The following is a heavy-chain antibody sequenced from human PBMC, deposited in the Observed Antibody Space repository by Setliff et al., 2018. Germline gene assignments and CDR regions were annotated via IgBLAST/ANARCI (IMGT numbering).Heavy chain of an antibody. CDR1: GGSISRYH. D-gene: IGHD2-15*01. CDR3: ARGLNSDSWTFAY. J-gene: IGHJ4*02. CDR2: IQTSGTT. Sequence: SETLSLTCTVSGGSISRYHWSWIRQPPGKGLEWIGYIQTSGTTNYNPSLKSRVTISIDTSKNQFSPNLNSVTAADTAIYYCARGLNSDSWTFAYWGQGSLVTVSS. V-gene: IGHV4-4*08.